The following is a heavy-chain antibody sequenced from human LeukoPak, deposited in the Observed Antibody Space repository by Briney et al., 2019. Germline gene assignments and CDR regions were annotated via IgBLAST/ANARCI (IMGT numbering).Heavy chain of an antibody. J-gene: IGHJ6*03. Sequence: SETLSLTCTVSGGSISSYYCSWIRQPAGKGLEWIGRIYTSGSTNYNPSLKSRVTMSVDTSKNQFSLKLSSVTAADTAVYYCARESIVLAYPYYYYMDVWGKGTTVTVSS. D-gene: IGHD2-8*02. CDR2: IYTSGST. CDR3: ARESIVLAYPYYYYMDV. V-gene: IGHV4-4*07. CDR1: GGSISSYY.